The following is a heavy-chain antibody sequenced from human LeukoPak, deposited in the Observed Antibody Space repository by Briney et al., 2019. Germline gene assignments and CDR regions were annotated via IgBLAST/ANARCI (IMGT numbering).Heavy chain of an antibody. J-gene: IGHJ4*02. CDR2: VNWDSTSI. CDR3: AKASGAIVSPTFDF. V-gene: IGHV3-9*01. Sequence: PGGSLRLSCEASGFTFDDYAMHWVRQAPGRGLEWVSGVNWDSTSIDYADSVKGRFTISRDNAKNSLYLQMNSLRPEDTALYYCAKASGAIVSPTFDFWGQGTLVTVSS. CDR1: GFTFDDYA. D-gene: IGHD3-22*01.